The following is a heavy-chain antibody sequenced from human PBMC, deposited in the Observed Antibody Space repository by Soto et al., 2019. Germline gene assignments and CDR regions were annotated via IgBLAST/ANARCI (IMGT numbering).Heavy chain of an antibody. CDR2: ISYDGSNK. CDR3: ARGGKATLPPFDY. V-gene: IGHV3-30-3*01. Sequence: QVQLVESGGGVVQPGRSLRLSCAASGFTFSSYAMHWVRQAPGKGLEWVAVISYDGSNKYYADSVKGRFTISRDNSKNTLYLQMNSLRAEDTAVYYCARGGKATLPPFDYWGQGTLVTVSS. J-gene: IGHJ4*02. D-gene: IGHD2-15*01. CDR1: GFTFSSYA.